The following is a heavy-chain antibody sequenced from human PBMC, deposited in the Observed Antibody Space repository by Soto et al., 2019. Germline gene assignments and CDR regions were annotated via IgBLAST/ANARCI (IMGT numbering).Heavy chain of an antibody. CDR1: GGSISSGGYY. D-gene: IGHD3-3*01. CDR3: ARAGGYDFWSGPKDYYYYYGMDV. CDR2: IYYSGST. J-gene: IGHJ6*02. V-gene: IGHV4-31*03. Sequence: SETLSLTCTVSGGSISSGGYYWSWIRQHPGKGLEWIGYIYYSGSTYYNPSLKSRVTISVDTSKNQFSLKLSSVTAADTAVYYCARAGGYDFWSGPKDYYYYYGMDVWGQGTTVTVSS.